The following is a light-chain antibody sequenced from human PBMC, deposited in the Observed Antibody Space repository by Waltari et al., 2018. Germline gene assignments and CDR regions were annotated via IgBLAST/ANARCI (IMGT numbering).Light chain of an antibody. J-gene: IGLJ3*02. V-gene: IGLV1-44*01. CDR3: AAWDDNLNGQV. CDR1: RSNVGSPA. Sequence: QSVLTQPPSASGPPGQRATISCSGVRSNVGSPAVHWYQQGPGTAPKLLIYSNYHRPPGVPERFSASKSGTSASLAISGLQSDDEADYYCAAWDDNLNGQVFGGGTKLTVL. CDR2: SNY.